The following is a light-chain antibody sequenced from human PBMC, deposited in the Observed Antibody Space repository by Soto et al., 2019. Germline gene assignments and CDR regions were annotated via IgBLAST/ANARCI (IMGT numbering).Light chain of an antibody. CDR2: GGS. J-gene: IGKJ2*01. V-gene: IGKV3-20*01. Sequence: EIVLTQSPGTLSLSPGERATLSCRASQSLTNSRLAWDQQKPGQAPKVLIYGGSNRATGITDRFSGSGSGKDFTLTISRLELEYFAVYYCQQWSSSPRTFGQGTKLEIK. CDR1: QSLTNSR. CDR3: QQWSSSPRT.